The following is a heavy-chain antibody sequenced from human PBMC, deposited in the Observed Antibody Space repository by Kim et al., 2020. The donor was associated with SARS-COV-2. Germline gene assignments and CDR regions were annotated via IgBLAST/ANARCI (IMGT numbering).Heavy chain of an antibody. V-gene: IGHV3-64*01. J-gene: IGHJ4*02. CDR1: GFTFSNYA. CDR3: ARDWWQRDESWGPLGF. D-gene: IGHD2-15*01. Sequence: GGSLRLSCAASGFTFSNYAMHWVRQAPGKGLEFVSGISGKGGSTKYANSVKGRFTISRDNSRNTLYLQMGSLRTDDMAVYYCARDWWQRDESWGPLGFWGQGALVIVSS. CDR2: ISGKGGST.